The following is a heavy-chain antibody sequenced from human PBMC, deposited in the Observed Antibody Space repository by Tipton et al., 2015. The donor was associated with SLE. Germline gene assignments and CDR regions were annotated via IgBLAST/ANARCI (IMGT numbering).Heavy chain of an antibody. V-gene: IGHV3-11*01. CDR1: GFTFSDYY. Sequence: SGFTFSDYYMSWIRQAPGKGLEWVSYISSSGSTIYYADSVKGRFTISRDNAKNSLYLQMNSLRAEDTAVYYCATTDYYDSSGYYYSAFDIWGQGTMVTVSS. CDR3: ATTDYYDSSGYYYSAFDI. J-gene: IGHJ3*02. D-gene: IGHD3-22*01. CDR2: ISSSGSTI.